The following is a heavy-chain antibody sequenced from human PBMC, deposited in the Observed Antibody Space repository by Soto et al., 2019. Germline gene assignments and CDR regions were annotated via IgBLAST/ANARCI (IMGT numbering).Heavy chain of an antibody. J-gene: IGHJ4*02. CDR3: VRSFTWYSEADY. CDR1: GFSYNSYA. V-gene: IGHV3-23*01. Sequence: EVQLLESGGGLVQPGGSLRLSCAASGFSYNSYALNWVRQAPGKGLEWVSSISGGGGDTSYADSVRGRFTISRDNSRSTLYLQMHSLRADDASVYYCVRSFTWYSEADYWGQGTLVTVSS. CDR2: ISGGGGDT. D-gene: IGHD6-13*01.